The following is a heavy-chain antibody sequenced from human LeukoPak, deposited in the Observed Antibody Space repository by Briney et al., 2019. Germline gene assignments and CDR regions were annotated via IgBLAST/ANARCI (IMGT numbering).Heavy chain of an antibody. Sequence: GGSLRLSCAASGFTFSSYAMSWVRQAPGKGLEWVSAISGSGGSTYYADSVKGRFTISRDNSKNTLYLQMNSLRAEDTAVYYCAKGRGITMIVVVITQFDYWGQGTLVTVSS. CDR3: AKGRGITMIVVVITQFDY. J-gene: IGHJ4*02. D-gene: IGHD3-22*01. CDR1: GFTFSSYA. CDR2: ISGSGGST. V-gene: IGHV3-23*01.